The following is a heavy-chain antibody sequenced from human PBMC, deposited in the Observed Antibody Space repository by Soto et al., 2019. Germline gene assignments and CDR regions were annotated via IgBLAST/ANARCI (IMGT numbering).Heavy chain of an antibody. J-gene: IGHJ6*02. Sequence: GGSLRLSCAASGFTFSSYAMSWVRQAPGKGLEWVSAISGSGGSTYYADSVKGRFTISRDNSKNTLYLQMNSLRAEDTAVYYCANHRRVVQSSRSERGHNYYYGMDVWGQGTTVTVSS. V-gene: IGHV3-23*01. D-gene: IGHD3-3*01. CDR3: ANHRRVVQSSRSERGHNYYYGMDV. CDR2: ISGSGGST. CDR1: GFTFSSYA.